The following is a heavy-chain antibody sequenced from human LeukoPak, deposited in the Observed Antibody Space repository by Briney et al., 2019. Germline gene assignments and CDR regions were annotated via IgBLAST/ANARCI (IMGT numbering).Heavy chain of an antibody. Sequence: SETLSLTCTVSGGSISSYYWSWIRQPPGKGLEWIGYIYYSGSTNYNPSLKSRVTISVDTSKNQFSLKLSSVSAADTAVYYCARGVTTTHLDYWGQGTLVTVSS. CDR3: ARGVTTTHLDY. D-gene: IGHD4-17*01. J-gene: IGHJ4*02. CDR1: GGSISSYY. CDR2: IYYSGST. V-gene: IGHV4-59*01.